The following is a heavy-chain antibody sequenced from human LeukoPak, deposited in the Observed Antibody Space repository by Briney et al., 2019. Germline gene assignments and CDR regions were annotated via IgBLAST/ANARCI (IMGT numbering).Heavy chain of an antibody. D-gene: IGHD2-2*01. Sequence: SETLSLTCTVSGGSISSYYWTWIRQPAGKGLEWIGRISSSGSTNYNPSLKSRVTMSVDTSKNQFSLRLSSVTAADTAVYYCARVVRTYVTGFFDIWGQGTMVTVSS. CDR3: ARVVRTYVTGFFDI. CDR1: GGSISSYY. V-gene: IGHV4-4*07. CDR2: ISSSGST. J-gene: IGHJ3*02.